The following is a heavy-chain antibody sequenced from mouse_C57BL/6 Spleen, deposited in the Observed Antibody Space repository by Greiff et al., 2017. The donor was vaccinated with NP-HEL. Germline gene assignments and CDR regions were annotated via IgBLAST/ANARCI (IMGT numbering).Heavy chain of an antibody. CDR2: ISSGGDYI. V-gene: IGHV5-9-1*02. Sequence: EVQGVESGEGLVKPGGSLKLSCAASGFTFSSYAMSWVRQTPEKRLEWVAYISSGGDYIYYADTVKGRFTISRDNARNTLYLQMSSLKSEDTAMYYCTRGIYDGYYGGFAYWGQGTLVTVSA. CDR1: GFTFSSYA. J-gene: IGHJ3*01. D-gene: IGHD2-3*01. CDR3: TRGIYDGYYGGFAY.